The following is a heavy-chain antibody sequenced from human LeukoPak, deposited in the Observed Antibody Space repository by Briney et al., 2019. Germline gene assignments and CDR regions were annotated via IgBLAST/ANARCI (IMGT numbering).Heavy chain of an antibody. CDR3: ASLTVTTGVEYYYMDV. D-gene: IGHD4-17*01. V-gene: IGHV3-66*02. J-gene: IGHJ6*03. Sequence: GGSLRLSCAASGFTVSSNYMSWVRQAPGKGLEWVSVVYSGGSTYYADSVKGRFTISRDISKNTLYLQMNSLRAEDTAVYYCASLTVTTGVEYYYMDVWGKGTTVTVSS. CDR1: GFTVSSNY. CDR2: VYSGGST.